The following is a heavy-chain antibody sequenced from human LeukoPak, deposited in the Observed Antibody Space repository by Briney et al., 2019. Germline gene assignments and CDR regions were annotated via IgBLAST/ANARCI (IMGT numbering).Heavy chain of an antibody. V-gene: IGHV1-69*05. CDR3: ARNTATITTPFDY. CDR2: IIPIFGTA. Sequence: GSSVKVSCKASGGTFSSYAISWVRQAPGQGLEWMGGIIPIFGTANYAQKFQGRVTITTDESTSTAYMELSTLRSEDTAVYYCARNTATITTPFDYWGQGTLVTVSS. CDR1: GGTFSSYA. D-gene: IGHD4-11*01. J-gene: IGHJ4*02.